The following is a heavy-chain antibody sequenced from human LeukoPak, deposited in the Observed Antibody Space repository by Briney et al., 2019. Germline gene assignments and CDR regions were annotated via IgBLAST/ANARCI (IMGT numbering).Heavy chain of an antibody. V-gene: IGHV1-24*01. CDR1: GYTLTELS. D-gene: IGHD5/OR15-5a*01. CDR2: FDPEDGET. CDR3: AKFDTRFYDVDY. J-gene: IGHJ4*02. Sequence: ASVKVSCKVSGYTLTELSMHWGRQAPGKGLEWRGGFDPEDGETIYAQKCKGRGTITEDTSTDTAYMDLSSLRSEDTAVYYCAKFDTRFYDVDYWGQGTLVTVSS.